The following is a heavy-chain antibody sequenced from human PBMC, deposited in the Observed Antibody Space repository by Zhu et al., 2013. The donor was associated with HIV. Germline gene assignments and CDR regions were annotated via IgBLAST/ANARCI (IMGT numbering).Heavy chain of an antibody. Sequence: QVQLVQSGAEVKKPGASVKVSCKASGYTFTGYYMHWVRQAPGQGLEWMGWINPNSGGTNYAQKFQGRVTMTRDTSISTAYMELSRLRSDDTAVYYCARDGGAAAEGTEYYFDYWGQGTLVTVSS. J-gene: IGHJ4*02. CDR3: ARDGGAAAEGTEYYFDY. CDR2: INPNSGGT. V-gene: IGHV1-2*02. CDR1: GYTFTGYY. D-gene: IGHD6-13*01.